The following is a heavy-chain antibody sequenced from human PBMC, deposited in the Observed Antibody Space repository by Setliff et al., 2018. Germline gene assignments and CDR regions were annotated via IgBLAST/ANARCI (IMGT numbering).Heavy chain of an antibody. D-gene: IGHD3-10*01. CDR3: AASRAYTGAVEEWFLPKTFDF. Sequence: SETLSLTCTVSGDSITSGSVYWNWIRQPAGKGLEWIGRIYVTESTKYNPSLKSRVTLSIDTSKNQFSLKLSSVTAADAALYYCAASRAYTGAVEEWFLPKTFDFWGQGSPVTVSS. CDR2: IYVTEST. V-gene: IGHV4-61*02. CDR1: GDSITSGSVY. J-gene: IGHJ4*02.